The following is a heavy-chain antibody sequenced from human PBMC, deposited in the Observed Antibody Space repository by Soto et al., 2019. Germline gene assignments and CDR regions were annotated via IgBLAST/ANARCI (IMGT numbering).Heavy chain of an antibody. J-gene: IGHJ4*02. CDR3: ARRGLRTPKPFDY. D-gene: IGHD4-17*01. CDR1: GGSFSGYY. CDR2: INHSGST. V-gene: IGHV4-34*01. Sequence: SETLSLTCAVYGGSFSGYYWSWIRQPPGKGLEWIGEINHSGSTNYNPSLKSRVTISVDTSKNQFSLKLSSVTAADTAVYYWARRGLRTPKPFDYWGQGTLVTVSS.